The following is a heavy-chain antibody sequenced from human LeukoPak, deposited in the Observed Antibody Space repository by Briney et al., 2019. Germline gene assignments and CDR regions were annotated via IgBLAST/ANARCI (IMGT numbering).Heavy chain of an antibody. CDR1: GFTFTTFA. V-gene: IGHV3-23*01. CDR3: ARGKRGVYYYYGMDV. J-gene: IGHJ6*02. Sequence: GGSLRLSCAASGFTFTTFAMNWVRPAPGKGPEWVSGISGSGESTYYADSVKGRFTISRDNSKNTVFLQMNSLRAADTAVYSCARGKRGVYYYYGMDVWGQGTTVTVSS. D-gene: IGHD3-10*01. CDR2: ISGSGEST.